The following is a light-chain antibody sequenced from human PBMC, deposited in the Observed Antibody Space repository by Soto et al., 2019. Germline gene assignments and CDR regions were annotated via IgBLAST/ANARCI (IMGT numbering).Light chain of an antibody. V-gene: IGLV2-14*01. CDR3: SSYTSSSTL. CDR2: EVS. J-gene: IGLJ1*01. CDR1: SSDVGSYNY. Sequence: SVLTQPASVFGSPGQSITISCTGTSSDVGSYNYVSWYQQHPGKAPKLMIYEVSDRPSGISSRFSGSKSGNTASLTISGLQTEDEADYYCSSYTSSSTLFGTGTKVTVL.